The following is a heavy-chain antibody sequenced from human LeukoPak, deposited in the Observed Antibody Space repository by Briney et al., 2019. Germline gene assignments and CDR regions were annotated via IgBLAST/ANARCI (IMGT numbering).Heavy chain of an antibody. Sequence: PGGSLRLSCAASGFTFGSYAMNWVRQAPGKGLEWVAVIWYDGSNKYYADSVKGRFTISRDNSKNTLYLQMNSLRAEDTAVYYCAREERRGGSCYFDYWGQGTLVTVSS. CDR3: AREERRGGSCYFDY. J-gene: IGHJ4*02. V-gene: IGHV3-33*08. CDR1: GFTFGSYA. CDR2: IWYDGSNK. D-gene: IGHD2-15*01.